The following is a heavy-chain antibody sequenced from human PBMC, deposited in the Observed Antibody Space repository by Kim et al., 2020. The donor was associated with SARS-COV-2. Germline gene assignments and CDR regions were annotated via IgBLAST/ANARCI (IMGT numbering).Heavy chain of an antibody. CDR3: ARASSGSYYYGMDG. J-gene: IGHJ6*02. V-gene: IGHV3-30*01. Sequence: YADSVKGRFTISRGNSKNTLYLQMNSLRAEDTAVYYCARASSGSYYYGMDGWGQGTTVTVSS. D-gene: IGHD3-10*01.